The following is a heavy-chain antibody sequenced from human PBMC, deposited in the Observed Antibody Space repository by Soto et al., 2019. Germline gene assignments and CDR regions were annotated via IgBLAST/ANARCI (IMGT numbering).Heavy chain of an antibody. CDR2: IYHSGST. CDR1: GGSISNYY. CDR3: ARHVPTNPFDY. Sequence: SETLSLTCTVSGGSISNYYWSWVRQPPGKGLEWIGYIYHSGSTNYNPSLESRVTMSVDTSKNQFSLKLSSVTAADTAVYYCARHVPTNPFDYWGQGILVTVSS. D-gene: IGHD2-2*01. J-gene: IGHJ4*02. V-gene: IGHV4-59*08.